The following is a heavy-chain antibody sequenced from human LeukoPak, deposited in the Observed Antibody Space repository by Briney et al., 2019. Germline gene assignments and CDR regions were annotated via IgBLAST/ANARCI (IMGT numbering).Heavy chain of an antibody. V-gene: IGHV4-59*01. CDR2: IYYSGST. J-gene: IGHJ3*02. CDR1: GGSISSYY. CDR3: AREWRDYYGPGSRDAFDI. D-gene: IGHD3-10*01. Sequence: KASETLSLTCTVSGGSISSYYWSWIRQPPGKGLEWIGYIYYSGSTNYNPSLKSRVTISADTSKNQFSLKLSSVTAADTAVYYCAREWRDYYGPGSRDAFDIWGQGTMVTVSS.